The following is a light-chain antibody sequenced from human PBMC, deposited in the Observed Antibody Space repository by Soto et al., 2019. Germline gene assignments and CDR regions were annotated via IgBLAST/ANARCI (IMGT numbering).Light chain of an antibody. Sequence: EIVLTQSPGTLSLSPGERATLSCRASQSVRSNFLAWYQQKPGQAPRLLIYGASNRATGIPDRFSGSGSGTDFTLTITRLEPEDFAVYYCQQYGSSRWTFGQGTKVDI. CDR1: QSVRSNF. CDR2: GAS. CDR3: QQYGSSRWT. J-gene: IGKJ1*01. V-gene: IGKV3-20*01.